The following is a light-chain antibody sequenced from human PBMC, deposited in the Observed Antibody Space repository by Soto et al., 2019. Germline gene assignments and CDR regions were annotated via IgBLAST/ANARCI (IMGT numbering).Light chain of an antibody. CDR3: CSYTRSSTHV. J-gene: IGLJ1*01. CDR1: SSDVGGYNF. Sequence: QSALTQPASVSGSPGQSITISCTGTSSDVGGYNFVSWYQQHPGKVPKLMIFDVNRRPSGVSDRFSGSKSGHTASLTISGLQAEEEGYYYCCSYTRSSTHVFVSGTKVTVL. V-gene: IGLV2-14*03. CDR2: DVN.